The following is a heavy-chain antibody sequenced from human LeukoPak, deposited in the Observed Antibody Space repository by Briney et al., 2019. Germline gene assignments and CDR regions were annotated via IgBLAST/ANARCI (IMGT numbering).Heavy chain of an antibody. Sequence: PGGSLRLSCAASGFTFSSYWMSWVRQAPGKGLEWVANIKQDGSEKYYVDSVKGRFTISRDNAKNSLYLQMNSLRAEDTAVYYCARGGSSRYNWFDPWGLGTLVTVSS. D-gene: IGHD6-13*01. V-gene: IGHV3-7*01. CDR1: GFTFSSYW. CDR2: IKQDGSEK. J-gene: IGHJ5*02. CDR3: ARGGSSRYNWFDP.